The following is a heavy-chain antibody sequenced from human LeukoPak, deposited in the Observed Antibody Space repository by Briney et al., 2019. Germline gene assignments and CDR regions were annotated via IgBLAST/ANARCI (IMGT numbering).Heavy chain of an antibody. D-gene: IGHD6-13*01. CDR1: GFTFSSYG. CDR3: ARGWGHIAAAALNSWFDP. CDR2: IRYDGSNK. J-gene: IGHJ5*02. V-gene: IGHV3-30*02. Sequence: GGSLRLSCAASGFTFSSYGMHWVRQAPGKGLEWVAFIRYDGSNKYYADSVKGRFTISRDNSKNTLYLQMSSLRSEDTAVYYCARGWGHIAAAALNSWFDPWGQGTLVTVSS.